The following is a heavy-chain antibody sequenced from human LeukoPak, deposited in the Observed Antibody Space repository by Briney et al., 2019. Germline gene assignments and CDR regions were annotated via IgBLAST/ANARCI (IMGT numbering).Heavy chain of an antibody. D-gene: IGHD5-18*01. CDR1: GFTFSSYG. Sequence: GGSLRLSWAASGFTFSSYGMHWVRQAPGKGLEWVAVIWYDGSNKYYADSVKGRFTISRDNSKNTLYLQMNSLRAEDTAVYYCAKEHGQYNYFDYWGQGTLVTVSS. CDR2: IWYDGSNK. J-gene: IGHJ4*02. CDR3: AKEHGQYNYFDY. V-gene: IGHV3-33*06.